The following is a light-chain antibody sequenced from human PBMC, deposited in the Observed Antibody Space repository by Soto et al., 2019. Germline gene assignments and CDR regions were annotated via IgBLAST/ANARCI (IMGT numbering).Light chain of an antibody. CDR3: YSYAGRSTSV. J-gene: IGLJ2*01. CDR2: EDD. Sequence: QSALTQPASVSGAPGQTITISCTGTSNDVGSYNLVSWYQQYPGKAPKLMIFEDDERPSGVSNRFSGSKSGNTASLTISGLQAEDEADYYCYSYAGRSTSVFGGGTKVTVL. CDR1: SNDVGSYNL. V-gene: IGLV2-23*01.